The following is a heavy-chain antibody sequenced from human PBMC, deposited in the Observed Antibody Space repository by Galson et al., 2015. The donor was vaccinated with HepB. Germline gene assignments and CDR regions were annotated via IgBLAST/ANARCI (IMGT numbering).Heavy chain of an antibody. V-gene: IGHV3-21*01. CDR3: ARGVVLAAFPPRDY. CDR2: ISSSSSYI. J-gene: IGHJ4*02. D-gene: IGHD2-2*01. CDR1: GFTFSSYS. Sequence: SLRLSCAASGFTFSSYSMNWVRQAPGKGLEWVSSISSSSSYIYYADSVKGRFTISRDNAKNSLYLQMNSLRAEDTAVYYCARGVVLAAFPPRDYWGQGTLVTVSS.